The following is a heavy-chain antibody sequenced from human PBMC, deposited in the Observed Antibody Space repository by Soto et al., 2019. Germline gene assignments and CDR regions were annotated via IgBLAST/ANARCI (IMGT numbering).Heavy chain of an antibody. CDR2: ISPYNGHT. CDR3: AKGRTYFDF. J-gene: IGHJ4*02. Sequence: QAQVVQSGDEVKKPGASVKVSCKASGYIFTGYGISWVRQAPGQGLEWMGWISPYNGHTEFAQRLQGRLTLTTDTSTSTAFMELSNLRSDDTAVYYCAKGRTYFDFWGQGTLVTVSS. CDR1: GYIFTGYG. V-gene: IGHV1-18*04.